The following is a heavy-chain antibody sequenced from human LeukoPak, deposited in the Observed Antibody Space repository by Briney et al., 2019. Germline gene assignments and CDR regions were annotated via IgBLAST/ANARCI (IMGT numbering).Heavy chain of an antibody. CDR2: IIPIFGTA. CDR3: ASVVRSGTTNYYYYGMDV. Sequence: ASVKVSCKASGGTFSSYAISWVRQAPGQGLEWMGGIIPIFGTANCAQKFQGRVTITADESTSTAYMELSSLRSEDTAVYYCASVVRSGTTNYYYYGMDVWGKGTTVTVSS. J-gene: IGHJ6*04. D-gene: IGHD1-1*01. V-gene: IGHV1-69*13. CDR1: GGTFSSYA.